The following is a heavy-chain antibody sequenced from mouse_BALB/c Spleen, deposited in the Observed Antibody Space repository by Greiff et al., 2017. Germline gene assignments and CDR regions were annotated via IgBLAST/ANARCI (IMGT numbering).Heavy chain of an antibody. D-gene: IGHD1-1*01. Sequence: EVKLMESGGDLVKPGGSLKLSCAASGFTFSSYGMSWVRQTPDKRLEWVATISSGGSYTYYPDSVKGRFTISRDNAKNTLYLQMSSLKSEDTAMYYCARQDYGKYFDYWGQGTTLTVSS. CDR1: GFTFSSYG. CDR2: ISSGGSYT. V-gene: IGHV5-6*01. J-gene: IGHJ2*01. CDR3: ARQDYGKYFDY.